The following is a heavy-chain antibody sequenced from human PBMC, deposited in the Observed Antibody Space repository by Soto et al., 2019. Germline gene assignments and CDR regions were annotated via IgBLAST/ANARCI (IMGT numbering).Heavy chain of an antibody. CDR3: AVAAVREILTEQSSGMAV. J-gene: IGHJ6*02. D-gene: IGHD3-10*01. Sequence: QVQLVQSGAEVKNPGSSVKVSCKASGGTLSDYAVSWVRQARGQGLEWMGGIMPTVDSANYAQKFQGRLTITADQSTDTANMELSSLTSDDTAIYYCAVAAVREILTEQSSGMAVWGQGTTVTVSS. CDR1: GGTLSDYA. CDR2: IMPTVDSA. V-gene: IGHV1-69*01.